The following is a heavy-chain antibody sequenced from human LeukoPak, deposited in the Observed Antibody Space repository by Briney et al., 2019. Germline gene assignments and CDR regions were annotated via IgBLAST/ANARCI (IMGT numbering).Heavy chain of an antibody. CDR1: AYTFTSHG. CDR3: ARSLRSSYYYYYMDV. Sequence: ASVKVSCKASAYTFTSHGISGGRQAPGQGREGMGWSSAYNGNTNYAQKLQGRGTMTTDTSTSTAYMELRRLRSDDTAVYYCARSLRSSYYYYYMDVWGKGTTVTVSS. V-gene: IGHV1-18*01. CDR2: SSAYNGNT. D-gene: IGHD5-12*01. J-gene: IGHJ6*03.